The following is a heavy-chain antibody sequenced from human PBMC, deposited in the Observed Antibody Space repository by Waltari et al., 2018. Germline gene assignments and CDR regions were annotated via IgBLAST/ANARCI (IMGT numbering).Heavy chain of an antibody. D-gene: IGHD3-3*01. Sequence: VQLVESGGDVVQPGRSLRLSCAASGFTFSTSYIHWVRQAPGKGLEWVANIKQDGSEKYYVDSVKGRFTISRDNAKNSLYLQMNSLRAEDTAVYYCAREPIFGVVTTWGQGTLVTVSS. CDR1: GFTFSTSY. CDR3: AREPIFGVVTT. V-gene: IGHV3-7*03. J-gene: IGHJ5*02. CDR2: IKQDGSEK.